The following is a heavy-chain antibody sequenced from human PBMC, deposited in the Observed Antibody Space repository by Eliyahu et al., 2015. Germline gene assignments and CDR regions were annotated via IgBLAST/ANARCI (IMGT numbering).Heavy chain of an antibody. D-gene: IGHD7-27*01. CDR3: ARLGGVDV. J-gene: IGHJ6*02. Sequence: QAQLVESGGGLVKPGGSLRLSCAASGFVFSDFYMTWIRQAPGKGLEWISYISSTSYTISYADSVKGRFTISRDNAKNSVYLEMTNLTVEDTAVYYCARLGGVDVWGQGTTVTVSS. V-gene: IGHV3-11*01. CDR2: ISSTSYTI. CDR1: GFVFSDFY.